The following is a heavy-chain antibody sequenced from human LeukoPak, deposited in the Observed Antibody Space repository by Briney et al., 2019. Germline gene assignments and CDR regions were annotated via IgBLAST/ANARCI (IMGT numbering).Heavy chain of an antibody. CDR2: ISAYNGNT. V-gene: IGHV1-18*01. J-gene: IGHJ4*02. CDR3: ASGAGDSSGYDY. Sequence: ASVKVSCKASGYTFTSYGISWVRQAPGQGLEWMGWISAYNGNTNYAQKFQGRVTMTRDTSISTAYMELSRLRSDDTAVYYCASGAGDSSGYDYWGQGTLVTVSS. D-gene: IGHD3-22*01. CDR1: GYTFTSYG.